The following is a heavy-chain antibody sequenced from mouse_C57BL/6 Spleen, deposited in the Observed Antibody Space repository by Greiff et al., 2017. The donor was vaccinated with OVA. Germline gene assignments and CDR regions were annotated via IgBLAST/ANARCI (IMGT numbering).Heavy chain of an antibody. CDR2: IYPGSGNT. V-gene: IGHV1-76*01. J-gene: IGHJ3*01. CDR1: GYTFTDYY. CDR3: ARGGGYYGVFAY. Sequence: QVQLQQSGAELVRPGASVKLSCKASGYTFTDYYINWVKQRPGQGLEWIARIYPGSGNTYYNEKFKGKATLTAEKSSSTAYMQLSSLTSEDSAVYFCARGGGYYGVFAYWGQGTLVTVSA. D-gene: IGHD2-1*01.